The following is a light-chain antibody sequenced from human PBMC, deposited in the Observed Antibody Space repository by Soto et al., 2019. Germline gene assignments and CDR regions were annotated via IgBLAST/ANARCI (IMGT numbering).Light chain of an antibody. Sequence: DIQMTQSPSTLSASIGDRVTITCRASQSISSWLAWYQQKPGKAPKLLIHKASSLESGVPSRFSGSGSGTEFTLTISSLQPDDFATYYCQQYDSYSWTFGLGTKVDIK. CDR2: KAS. CDR3: QQYDSYSWT. CDR1: QSISSW. V-gene: IGKV1-5*03. J-gene: IGKJ1*01.